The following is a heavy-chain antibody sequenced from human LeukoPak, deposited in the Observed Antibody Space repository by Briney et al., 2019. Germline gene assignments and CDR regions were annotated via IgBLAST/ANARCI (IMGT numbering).Heavy chain of an antibody. Sequence: SETLSLTCTVSGGSISSSSYYWGWIRQPPGKGLEWIGTIHYSGSTYYNPSLRSRVTMSVDTSKNQFSLKLTSVTAADTAVYYCARHGLAGDSSGHYNKHFDHWGQGTLVTVSS. J-gene: IGHJ4*02. CDR3: ARHGLAGDSSGHYNKHFDH. CDR1: GGSISSSSYY. V-gene: IGHV4-39*01. D-gene: IGHD3-22*01. CDR2: IHYSGST.